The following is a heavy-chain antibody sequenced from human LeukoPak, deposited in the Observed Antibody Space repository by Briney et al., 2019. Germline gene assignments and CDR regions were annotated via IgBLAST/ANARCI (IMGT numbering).Heavy chain of an antibody. Sequence: SETLSLTCTISGGFISSDHWGWIRQPPGKGLESLGYIHISGITDYSPSLRSRITISMDTSKRQFSLNLRSVTAADTAVYYCATHLYGKGLEYWGQGILVTVSS. CDR2: IHISGIT. CDR3: ATHLYGKGLEY. D-gene: IGHD4-17*01. J-gene: IGHJ4*02. CDR1: GGFISSDH. V-gene: IGHV4-4*09.